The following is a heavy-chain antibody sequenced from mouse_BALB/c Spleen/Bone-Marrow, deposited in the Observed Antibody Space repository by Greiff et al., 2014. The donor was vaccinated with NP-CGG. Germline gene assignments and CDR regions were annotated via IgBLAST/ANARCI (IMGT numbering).Heavy chain of an antibody. D-gene: IGHD4-1*01. CDR3: ARNANWLFTY. V-gene: IGHV1-54*01. CDR1: GYDFTSYL. CDR2: INPGSGGS. Sequence: VQLQQSGAEVVRPGTSVKVSCKASGYDFTSYLIEWIKQRPGQDLEWIGVINPGSGGSNYNEKFTGKATLTVDKSSSTAYMQLSSLTSDDSAVYFCARNANWLFTYWGQGTLVTVSA. J-gene: IGHJ3*01.